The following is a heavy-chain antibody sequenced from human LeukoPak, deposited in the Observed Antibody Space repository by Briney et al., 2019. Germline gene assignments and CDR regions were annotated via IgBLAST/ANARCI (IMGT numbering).Heavy chain of an antibody. V-gene: IGHV1-8*01. D-gene: IGHD3-9*01. CDR3: ARGYDILTGTDY. Sequence: ASVKVSCKASGYTFTSYDINWVRQATGQGLEWMGWMNPNSGNTGYAQKFQGRVTMTRNTSISTAYMELSSLRSEDTAVYYCARGYDILTGTDYWGQGTLVIVSS. J-gene: IGHJ4*02. CDR1: GYTFTSYD. CDR2: MNPNSGNT.